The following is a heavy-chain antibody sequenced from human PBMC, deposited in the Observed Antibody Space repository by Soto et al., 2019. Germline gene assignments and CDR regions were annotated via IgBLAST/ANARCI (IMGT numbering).Heavy chain of an antibody. V-gene: IGHV1-18*01. CDR3: AREGYGDTRIDY. CDR2: ISAYNGNT. D-gene: IGHD4-17*01. CDR1: GYNNIGLG. J-gene: IGHJ4*01. Sequence: DPNHALGYNNIGLGVRRVLQPPGQGLEWMGWISAYNGNTNYAQKLQGRVTMTTDTSTSTAYMELRSLRSDDTAAYYCAREGYGDTRIDYWGHGTLVTVSS.